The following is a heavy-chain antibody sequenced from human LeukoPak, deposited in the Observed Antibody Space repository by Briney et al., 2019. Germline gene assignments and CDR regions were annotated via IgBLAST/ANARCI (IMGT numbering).Heavy chain of an antibody. Sequence: GASVKVSCKASGYTFTGYYMHWVRQAPGQGLEWMGWINPNSGGTNYAQKFQGRVTMTRDTSISTAYMELSRLRSDDTAVYYCASLSPPPDSSSFYYFDYWGQGTLVTVSS. CDR3: ASLSPPPDSSSFYYFDY. V-gene: IGHV1-2*02. CDR2: INPNSGGT. J-gene: IGHJ4*02. CDR1: GYTFTGYY. D-gene: IGHD6-13*01.